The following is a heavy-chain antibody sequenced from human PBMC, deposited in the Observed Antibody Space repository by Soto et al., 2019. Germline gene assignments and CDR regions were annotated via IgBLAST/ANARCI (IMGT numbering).Heavy chain of an antibody. V-gene: IGHV1-18*01. CDR2: ISAYNGNT. D-gene: IGHD4-17*01. CDR1: GYTFTSYG. J-gene: IGHJ4*02. Sequence: QVQLVQSGAEVKKPGASVKVSCKASGYTFTSYGISWVRQAPGQRLEWMGWISAYNGNTNYAQKLQGRVTMTTDTSTSTAYMELRSLRSDDRAVYYCAREIGVSDYGDYVRGFDYWGQGTLVTVSS. CDR3: AREIGVSDYGDYVRGFDY.